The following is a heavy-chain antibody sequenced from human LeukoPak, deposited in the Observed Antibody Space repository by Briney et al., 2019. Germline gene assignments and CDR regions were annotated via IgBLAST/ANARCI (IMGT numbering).Heavy chain of an antibody. CDR2: IIPIFGTA. CDR3: ARSLTPADYYYYYMDV. CDR1: GGTSSSYA. D-gene: IGHD4-23*01. Sequence: ASVKVSCKASGGTSSSYAISWVRQAPGQGLEWMGGIIPIFGTANYAQKFQGRVTITADESTSTAYVELSSLRSEDTAVYYCARSLTPADYYYYYMDVWGKGTTVTVSS. V-gene: IGHV1-69*01. J-gene: IGHJ6*03.